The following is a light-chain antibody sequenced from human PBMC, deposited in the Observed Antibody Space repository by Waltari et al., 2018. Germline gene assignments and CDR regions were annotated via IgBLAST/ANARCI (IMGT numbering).Light chain of an antibody. Sequence: QSALTQPASVSGSPGQSITISCTGSSSAVGGYNSVSWYQQHPGKAPKLMIYDVSTRPSGVSNRFSGSKSGNTASLTISGLQAEDEADYYCSSYTSGSTYVVFGGGTKLTVL. V-gene: IGLV2-14*03. CDR2: DVS. CDR1: SSAVGGYNS. CDR3: SSYTSGSTYVV. J-gene: IGLJ2*01.